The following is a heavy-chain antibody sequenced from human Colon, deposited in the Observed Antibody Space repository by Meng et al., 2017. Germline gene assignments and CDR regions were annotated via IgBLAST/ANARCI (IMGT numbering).Heavy chain of an antibody. CDR1: GGSISISGYY. J-gene: IGHJ5*02. CDR3: VRSSGWVRTGFDP. CDR2: IGHSGIT. D-gene: IGHD6-19*01. Sequence: QLQLQESGSGLVKPSEALSLTCSVSGGSISISGYYWGWIRQPPGKGLEWIGSIGHSGITYYTPSLKSRVTVSIDTSKSQFSLKLTSVTAADTVVYYCVRSSGWVRTGFDPWGQGTLVTVSS. V-gene: IGHV4-39*01.